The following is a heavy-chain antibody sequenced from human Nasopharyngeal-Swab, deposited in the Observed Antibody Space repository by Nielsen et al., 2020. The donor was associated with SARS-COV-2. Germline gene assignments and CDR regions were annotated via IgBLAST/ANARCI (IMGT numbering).Heavy chain of an antibody. CDR2: ISGSGGST. J-gene: IGHJ5*02. V-gene: IGHV3-23*01. CDR3: AGNMVRGVTFVRGFDP. D-gene: IGHD3-10*01. CDR1: GFTFSSYA. Sequence: GESLKISCAASGFTFSSYAMSWVRQAPGKGLEWVSAISGSGGSTYYADSVKGRFTISRDNSKNTLYLQMNSLRAEDTAVYYCAGNMVRGVTFVRGFDPWGQGTLVTVSS.